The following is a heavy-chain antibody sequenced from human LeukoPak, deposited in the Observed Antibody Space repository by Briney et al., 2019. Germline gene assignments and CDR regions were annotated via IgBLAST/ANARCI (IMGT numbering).Heavy chain of an antibody. Sequence: PEGSLRLSCAASEFTVSKFLMHWVRQAPGKGLVWVSGINGDGRTTTYADSVKGRFTVSRDNAKNTLYLQMKSLRAEDTAIYYCARGNYYGMDVWGQGTTVTVSS. V-gene: IGHV3-74*01. CDR1: EFTVSKFL. CDR2: INGDGRTT. CDR3: ARGNYYGMDV. D-gene: IGHD2/OR15-2a*01. J-gene: IGHJ6*02.